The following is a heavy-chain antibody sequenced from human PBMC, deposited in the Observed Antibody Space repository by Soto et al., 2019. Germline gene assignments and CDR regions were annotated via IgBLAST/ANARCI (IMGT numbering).Heavy chain of an antibody. CDR2: IIPILGIA. CDR3: AGSIDYYYYGMDV. V-gene: IGHV1-69*02. D-gene: IGHD6-6*01. Sequence: SVKASCKASGGTVRSYTISWVRQAPGQGLEWMGRIIPILGIANYAQKFQGRVTITADKSTSTAYMELSSLRSEDTAVYYCAGSIDYYYYGMDVWGQGTTVTVSS. J-gene: IGHJ6*02. CDR1: GGTVRSYT.